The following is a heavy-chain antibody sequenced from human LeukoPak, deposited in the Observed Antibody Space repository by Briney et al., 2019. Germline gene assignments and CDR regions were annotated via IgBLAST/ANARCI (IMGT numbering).Heavy chain of an antibody. CDR3: ARDSGLGWFGELTFDY. J-gene: IGHJ4*02. V-gene: IGHV1-69*05. D-gene: IGHD3-10*01. CDR1: GGTFSSYA. CDR2: IIPIFGTA. Sequence: ASVKVSCKASGGTFSSYAISWVRQAPGQGLEWMGRIIPIFGTANYAQKFHGRVTITTDESTSTAYMELSSLRSEDTAVYYCARDSGLGWFGELTFDYWGQGTLVTVSS.